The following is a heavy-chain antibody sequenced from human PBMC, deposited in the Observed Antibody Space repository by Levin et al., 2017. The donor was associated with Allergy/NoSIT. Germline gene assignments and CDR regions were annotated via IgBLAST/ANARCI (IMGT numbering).Heavy chain of an antibody. Sequence: GGSLRLSCAASGFTFNLHGMHWVRQAPGKGLEWVAVIWWDGSNKFYADSVRGRFTISRDNSGNALYLQMNSLRAEDTAVYYCARDPESCSGGSCLHFDNWGQGTLVTVSS. J-gene: IGHJ4*02. D-gene: IGHD2-15*01. CDR1: GFTFNLHG. CDR2: IWWDGSNK. CDR3: ARDPESCSGGSCLHFDN. V-gene: IGHV3-33*01.